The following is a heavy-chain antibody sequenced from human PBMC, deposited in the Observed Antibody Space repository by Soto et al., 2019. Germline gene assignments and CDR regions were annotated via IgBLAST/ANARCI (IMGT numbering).Heavy chain of an antibody. Sequence: ASVKVSCKASEYTFTSYTMHWVRQAPGQRLEWMGWINGGNGNTKYSQKFQGRVTITRDTSASTAYMELSSLRSDDTAVYYCARAQQGPYYFDYWGQGTLVTVS. CDR1: EYTFTSYT. CDR3: ARAQQGPYYFDY. V-gene: IGHV1-3*01. D-gene: IGHD1-1*01. CDR2: INGGNGNT. J-gene: IGHJ4*02.